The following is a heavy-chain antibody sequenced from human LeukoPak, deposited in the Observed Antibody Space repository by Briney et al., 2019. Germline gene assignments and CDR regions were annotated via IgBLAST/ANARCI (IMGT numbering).Heavy chain of an antibody. D-gene: IGHD6-13*01. CDR1: GGSFSGYY. CDR3: ARRYSSSWFAPYYFGY. Sequence: SETLSLTCAVYGGSFSGYYWSWIRQPPGKGLEWIGEINHSGSTNYNPSLKSRVTISVDTSKNQFSLKLSSVTAADTAVYYCARRYSSSWFAPYYFGYWGQGTLVTVSS. J-gene: IGHJ4*02. CDR2: INHSGST. V-gene: IGHV4-34*01.